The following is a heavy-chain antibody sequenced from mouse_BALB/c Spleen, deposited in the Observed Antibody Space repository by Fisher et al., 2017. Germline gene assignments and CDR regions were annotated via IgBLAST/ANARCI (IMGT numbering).Heavy chain of an antibody. J-gene: IGHJ4*01. D-gene: IGHD2-14*01. V-gene: IGHV5-6-5*01. CDR3: ARGLYRYEDAMDY. Sequence: RFTISRDNARNILYLQMSSLRSEDTAMYYCARGLYRYEDAMDYWGQGTSVTVSS.